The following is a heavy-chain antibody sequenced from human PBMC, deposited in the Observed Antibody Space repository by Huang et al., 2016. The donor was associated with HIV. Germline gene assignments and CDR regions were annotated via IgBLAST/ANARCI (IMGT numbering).Heavy chain of an antibody. J-gene: IGHJ4*02. D-gene: IGHD3-3*01. Sequence: EVQLVQSGGGVNKPGESLKISCKVSGYTFTNYWIAWVRQMPGKGLELMGVIYPDASDTRYSPSFQGQVTFSADKSIDTTYLQWSRLTASDTAMYYCARGVETLDYWGQGTLVSVSS. V-gene: IGHV5-51*03. CDR3: ARGVETLDY. CDR1: GYTFTNYW. CDR2: IYPDASDT.